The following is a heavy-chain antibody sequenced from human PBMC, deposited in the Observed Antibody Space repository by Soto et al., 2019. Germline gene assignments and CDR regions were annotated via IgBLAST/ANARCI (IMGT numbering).Heavy chain of an antibody. D-gene: IGHD3-10*01. CDR1: GYTFTSYG. J-gene: IGHJ5*02. CDR2: SSAYNGNT. CDR3: ARDRWYCGSGTLRVNWFDP. V-gene: IGHV1-18*04. Sequence: QVQLVQSGAEVKKPGASVKGSCKASGYTFTSYGISWVRQAPGQGLEWMGWSSAYNGNTNYAQKLQGRVTMTTDTSPSTACMELGGLRSDDPAVDDCARDRWYCGSGTLRVNWFDPWGQGTLVTVSS.